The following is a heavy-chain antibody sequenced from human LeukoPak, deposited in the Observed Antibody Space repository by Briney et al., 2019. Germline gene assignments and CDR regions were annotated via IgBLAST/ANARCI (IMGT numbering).Heavy chain of an antibody. J-gene: IGHJ4*02. V-gene: IGHV3-23*01. CDR1: GFSFSSYA. CDR2: ISGSGGST. D-gene: IGHD3-3*01. CDR3: AKGTYYDFWSGYFPYYFDY. Sequence: GGSLRLSCAASGFSFSSYAMSWVRQAPGKGLEWVSAISGSGGSTYYADSVKGRFTISRDNSKNTLYLQMNSLRAEDTAVYYCAKGTYYDFWSGYFPYYFDYWGQGTLVTVSS.